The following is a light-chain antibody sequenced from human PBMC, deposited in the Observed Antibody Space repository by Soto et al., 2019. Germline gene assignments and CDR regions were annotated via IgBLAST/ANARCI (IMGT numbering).Light chain of an antibody. CDR1: QDISNY. V-gene: IGKV1-33*01. CDR2: DAS. J-gene: IGKJ2*01. Sequence: DIPMTQSPSSLSASVGDRVTITCQASQDISNYLNWYQQKPGKAPKLLIYDASNLETGVPSRFSGSGSGTDFTFTISSLQPEDIATYYCQREYTFGQGTKLEIK. CDR3: QREYT.